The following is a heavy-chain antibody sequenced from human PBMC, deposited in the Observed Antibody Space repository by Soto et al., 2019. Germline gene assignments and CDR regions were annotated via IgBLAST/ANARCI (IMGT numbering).Heavy chain of an antibody. D-gene: IGHD3-22*01. Sequence: PSQTLSLTCAVSGGSISSSNWWRWVRQPPGKGLEWIGEIYHSGSTNYNPSLKSRVTISVDKSKNQFSLKLSSVTAADTAVYYCAVGTYYYDSSGYDYDYWGQGTLVTVSS. CDR1: GGSISSSNW. J-gene: IGHJ4*02. V-gene: IGHV4-4*02. CDR2: IYHSGST. CDR3: AVGTYYYDSSGYDYDY.